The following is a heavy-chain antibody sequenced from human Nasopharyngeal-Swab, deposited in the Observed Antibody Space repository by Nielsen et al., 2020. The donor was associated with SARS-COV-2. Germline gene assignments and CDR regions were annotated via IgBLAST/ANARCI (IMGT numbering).Heavy chain of an antibody. CDR3: ARATDY. V-gene: IGHV3-53*03. Sequence: IRQPPGKGLEWVSVIYSGGSTYYADSVKGRFTISRDNSKNTLYLQMNSLRAEDTAVYYCARATDYWGQGTLVTVSS. J-gene: IGHJ4*02. CDR2: IYSGGST.